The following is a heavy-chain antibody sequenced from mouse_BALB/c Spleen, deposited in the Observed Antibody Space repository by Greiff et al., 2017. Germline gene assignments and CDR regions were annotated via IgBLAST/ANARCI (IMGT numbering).Heavy chain of an antibody. D-gene: IGHD2-3*01. J-gene: IGHJ4*01. CDR2: ISSGSSTI. Sequence: EVKLVESGGGLVQPGGSRKLSCAASGFTFSSFGMHWVRQAPEKGLEWVAYISSGSSTIYYADTVKGRFTISRDNPKNTLFLQMTRLRSEDTAMYYCARERNGYYDYYAMDYWGQGTSVTVSS. CDR3: ARERNGYYDYYAMDY. V-gene: IGHV5-17*02. CDR1: GFTFSSFG.